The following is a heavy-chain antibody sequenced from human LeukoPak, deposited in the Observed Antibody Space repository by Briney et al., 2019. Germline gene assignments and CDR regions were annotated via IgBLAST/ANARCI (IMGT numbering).Heavy chain of an antibody. V-gene: IGHV1-18*04. D-gene: IGHD2-2*01. CDR2: ISAYNGNT. CDR3: ARDHIGYCSSTSCYGYNWFDP. CDR1: GYTFTGYY. J-gene: IGHJ5*02. Sequence: ASVKVSCKASGYTFTGYYMHWVRQAPGQGLEWMGWISAYNGNTNYAQKLQGRVTMTTDTSTSTAYMELRSLRSDDTAVYYCARDHIGYCSSTSCYGYNWFDPWGQGTLVTVSS.